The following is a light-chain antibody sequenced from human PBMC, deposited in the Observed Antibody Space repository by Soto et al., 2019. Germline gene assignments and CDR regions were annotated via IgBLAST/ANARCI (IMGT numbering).Light chain of an antibody. Sequence: IGFNHSPLPLSDSAAESAAVSVRAIQSVSNNYLGWQQQPPGQAPRLLFYGASYRATGIPDRFSGSGSVKDFPPTISRLEPEDSAVYYCQQYGSPGTFGQGTKVDIK. CDR3: QQYGSPGT. V-gene: IGKV3-20*01. J-gene: IGKJ1*01. CDR1: QSVSNNY. CDR2: GAS.